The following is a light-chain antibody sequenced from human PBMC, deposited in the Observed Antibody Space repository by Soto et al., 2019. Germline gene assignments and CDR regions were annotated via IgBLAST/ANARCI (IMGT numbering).Light chain of an antibody. V-gene: IGLV2-14*01. CDR3: SSYSISTAYL. CDR2: EVS. Sequence: VLTQPASVSGSPGQSITISCTGTSSDVGGYDYVSWYQLHPGKAPKLMVFEVSNRPSGVSYRFSGSKSGNTASLTISGLQAEDEADYFCSSYSISTAYLFGTGTKLTVL. J-gene: IGLJ1*01. CDR1: SSDVGGYDY.